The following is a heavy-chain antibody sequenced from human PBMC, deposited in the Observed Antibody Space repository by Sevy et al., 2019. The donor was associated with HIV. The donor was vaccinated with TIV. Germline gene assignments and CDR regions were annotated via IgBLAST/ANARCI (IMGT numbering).Heavy chain of an antibody. J-gene: IGHJ6*02. CDR3: TNSGSYYSHYYYYGMDV. CDR1: GFTFGDYA. V-gene: IGHV3-49*03. CDR2: IRSKAYGGKT. Sequence: GGSLRLSCTASGFTFGDYAMSWFRQAPGKGLEWVGFIRSKAYGGKTEYAASVKGRFTISRDDSKSIAYLQMNSLKTEDTAVYYCTNSGSYYSHYYYYGMDVWGQGTTVTVSS. D-gene: IGHD1-26*01.